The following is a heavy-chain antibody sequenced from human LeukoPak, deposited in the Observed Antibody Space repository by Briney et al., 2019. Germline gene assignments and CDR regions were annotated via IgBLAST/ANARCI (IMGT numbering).Heavy chain of an antibody. D-gene: IGHD6-13*01. V-gene: IGHV1-69*13. CDR1: GGTFSSYA. CDR2: IIPIFGTA. CDR3: ARDPHSYSSSWYFDY. Sequence: PVKVSCKASGGTFSSYAISWVRQAPGQGLEWMGGIIPIFGTANYAQKFQGRVTITADESTSTAYMELSSLRSEDTAVYYCARDPHSYSSSWYFDYWGQGTLVTVSS. J-gene: IGHJ4*02.